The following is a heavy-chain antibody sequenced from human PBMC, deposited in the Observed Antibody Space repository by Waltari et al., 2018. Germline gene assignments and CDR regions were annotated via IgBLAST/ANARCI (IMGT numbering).Heavy chain of an antibody. D-gene: IGHD2-2*01. CDR3: AREGSLYSSTGGWIGP. CDR2: INQITGDT. Sequence: QVHLQESGPGLVKPSETLSPTCTVSNASLHTHYWSWIRQPPGKKMEWIGWINQITGDTNYNPSLESRVIISSDISKNQFSLKLTSVTAADTAIYYCAREGSLYSSTGGWIGPWGQGMLVTVSS. V-gene: IGHV4-59*11. CDR1: NASLHTHY. J-gene: IGHJ5*01.